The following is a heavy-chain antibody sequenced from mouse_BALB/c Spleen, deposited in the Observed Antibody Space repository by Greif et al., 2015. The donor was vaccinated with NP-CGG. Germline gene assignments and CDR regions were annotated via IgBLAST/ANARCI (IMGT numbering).Heavy chain of an antibody. CDR2: IYPGSGST. Sequence: LQQSGSELVRPGASVKLSCKASGYTFTSYWMHWVKQRHGQGLEWIGNIYPGSGSTNYDEKFKSKGTLTVDTSSSTAYMHLSSLTSEDSAVYYCTREVYYGDHFDVWGAGTTVTVSS. CDR1: GYTFTSYW. CDR3: TREVYYGDHFDV. V-gene: IGHV1S22*01. J-gene: IGHJ1*01. D-gene: IGHD2-13*01.